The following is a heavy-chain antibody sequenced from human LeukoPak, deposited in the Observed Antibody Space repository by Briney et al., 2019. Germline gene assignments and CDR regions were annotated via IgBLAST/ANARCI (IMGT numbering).Heavy chain of an antibody. D-gene: IGHD5-18*01. CDR1: GFTFSSYA. V-gene: IGHV3-30-3*01. J-gene: IGHJ5*02. CDR3: ARDTAP. CDR2: ISYDGSNK. Sequence: GGSLRLSCAASGFTFSSYAMHWVRQAPGKGLEWVVVISYDGSNKYYADSVEGRFTISRDNSKNTLYLQMNSLRAEDTAVYYCARDTAPWGQGTLVTVSS.